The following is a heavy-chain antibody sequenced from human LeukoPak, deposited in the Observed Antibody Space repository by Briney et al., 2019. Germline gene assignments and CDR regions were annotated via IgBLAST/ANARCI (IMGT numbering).Heavy chain of an antibody. CDR3: ARTDAPHSSSWGHWAWAHDY. Sequence: SVKVSCKASGGTFSSYAISWVRQAPGQGLEWMGGIIPIFGTANYAQKFQGRVTITTDESTSTAYMELSSLRSEDTAVYYCARTDAPHSSSWGHWAWAHDYWGQGTLVTVSS. J-gene: IGHJ4*02. CDR2: IIPIFGTA. D-gene: IGHD6-13*01. CDR1: GGTFSSYA. V-gene: IGHV1-69*05.